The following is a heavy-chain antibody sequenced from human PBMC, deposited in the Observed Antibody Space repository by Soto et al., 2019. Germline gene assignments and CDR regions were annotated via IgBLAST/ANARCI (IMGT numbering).Heavy chain of an antibody. V-gene: IGHV3-15*07. D-gene: IGHD5-18*01. CDR1: GFTFSNAW. CDR2: IKSKTDGGTT. CDR3: TTEQGYSYGAIYYYYYGMDV. J-gene: IGHJ6*02. Sequence: PGGSLRLSCAASGFTFSNAWMNWVRQAPGKGLEWVGRIKSKTDGGTTDYAAPVKGRFTISRDDSKNTLYLQMNSLKTEDTAVYYCTTEQGYSYGAIYYYYYGMDVWGQGTTVTVSS.